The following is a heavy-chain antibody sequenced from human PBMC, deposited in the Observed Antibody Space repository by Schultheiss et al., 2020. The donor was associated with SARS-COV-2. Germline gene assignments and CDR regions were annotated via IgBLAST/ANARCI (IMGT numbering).Heavy chain of an antibody. D-gene: IGHD6-6*01. Sequence: GGSLRLSCAASGFTFSSYSMNWVRQAPGKGLEWVSAISGSGGSTYYADSVKGRFTISRDNSKNSLYLQMNSLRAEDTAVYYCAAQGYSSSLNAFDIWGQGTMVTVSS. CDR3: AAQGYSSSLNAFDI. CDR2: ISGSGGST. V-gene: IGHV3-23*01. CDR1: GFTFSSYS. J-gene: IGHJ3*02.